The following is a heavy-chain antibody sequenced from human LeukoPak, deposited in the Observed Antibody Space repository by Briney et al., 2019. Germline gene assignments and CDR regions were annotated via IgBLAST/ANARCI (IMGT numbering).Heavy chain of an antibody. CDR3: ARVDGLAYYFDY. V-gene: IGHV4-30-4*01. D-gene: IGHD5-24*01. CDR1: GGSISSGDYY. J-gene: IGHJ4*02. CDR2: IYYSGST. Sequence: SETLSLTCTVSGGSISSGDYYWRWIRQPPGKGLEWIGYIYYSGSTYYNPSLKSRVTISVDTSKNQFSLKLSSVTAADTAVYYCARVDGLAYYFDYWGQGTLVTVSS.